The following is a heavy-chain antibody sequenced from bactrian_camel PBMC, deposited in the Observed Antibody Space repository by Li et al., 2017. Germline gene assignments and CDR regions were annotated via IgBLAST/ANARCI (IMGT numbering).Heavy chain of an antibody. V-gene: IGHV3S53*01. CDR2: IDSDGST. Sequence: HVQLVESGGGSALAGGSVRLSCAASGYTFNTYSWFRQAPGQEREGVAAIDSDGSTSYADSVKSRFTISQDNAKNMVYLQMNSLKPEDTAMYICAAARGASCTRWTYWGQGTQVTVS. D-gene: IGHD3*01. CDR3: AAARGASCTRWTY. CDR1: GYTFNTY. J-gene: IGHJ4*01.